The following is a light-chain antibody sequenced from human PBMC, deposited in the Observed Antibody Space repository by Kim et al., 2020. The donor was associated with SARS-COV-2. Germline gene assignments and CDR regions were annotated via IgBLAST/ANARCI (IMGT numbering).Light chain of an antibody. V-gene: IGKV1-17*01. Sequence: ASVGDRVTITCRASQDISNYLGWYQQNPGRAPKLLIYGASILRSGVPSRFSGSGAGTEFTLTISRLQPEDFATYFCLQHNTYPITFGQGTRLEIK. J-gene: IGKJ5*01. CDR1: QDISNY. CDR3: LQHNTYPIT. CDR2: GAS.